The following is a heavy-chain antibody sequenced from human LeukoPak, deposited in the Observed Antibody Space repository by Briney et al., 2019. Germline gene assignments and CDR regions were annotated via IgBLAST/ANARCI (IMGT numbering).Heavy chain of an antibody. CDR1: GDSINTYY. Sequence: PSGTLSLTCTVSGDSINTYYWSWIRQPAGKGLEWIGRMYPSGSTNYNPSLRSRVTMSVDTSKNQFSLKLSSVTAADTAVYYCAATGYSSGWYGVRDYWGQGTLVTVSS. CDR3: AATGYSSGWYGVRDY. D-gene: IGHD6-19*01. CDR2: MYPSGST. V-gene: IGHV4-4*07. J-gene: IGHJ4*02.